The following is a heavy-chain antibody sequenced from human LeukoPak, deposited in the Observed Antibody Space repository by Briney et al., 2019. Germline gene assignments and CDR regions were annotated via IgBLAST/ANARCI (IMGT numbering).Heavy chain of an antibody. Sequence: SETLSLTCAVYGGSSSGYYWSWIRQPPGKGLEWIGEINHSGSTNYNPSLKSRVTISVDTSKNQFSLKLSSVTAADAAVYYCARGMRAIVVTAIDYWGQGTLVTVSS. CDR1: GGSSSGYY. CDR2: INHSGST. D-gene: IGHD3-22*01. J-gene: IGHJ4*02. CDR3: ARGMRAIVVTAIDY. V-gene: IGHV4-34*01.